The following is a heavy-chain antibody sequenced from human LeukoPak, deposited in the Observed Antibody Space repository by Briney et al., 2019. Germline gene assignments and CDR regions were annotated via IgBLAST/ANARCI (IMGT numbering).Heavy chain of an antibody. J-gene: IGHJ6*03. CDR1: GGSISSYY. V-gene: IGHV4-4*07. CDR3: AREAQDTAMDTVYYYYYYTDV. CDR2: IYTSGST. D-gene: IGHD5-18*01. Sequence: SETLSLTCTVSGGSISSYYWSWIRQPAGKGLEWIGRIYTSGSTNYNPSLKSRVTISVDTSKNQFSLKLSSVTAADTAVYYCAREAQDTAMDTVYYYYYYTDVWGKGATVTISS.